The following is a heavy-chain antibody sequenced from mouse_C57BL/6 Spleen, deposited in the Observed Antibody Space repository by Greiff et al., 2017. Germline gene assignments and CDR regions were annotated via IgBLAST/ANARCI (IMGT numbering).Heavy chain of an antibody. V-gene: IGHV1-39*01. Sequence: VHVKQSGPELVKPGASVKISCKASGYSFTDYNMNWVKQSNGKSLEWIGVINPNYGTTSYNQKFKGKATMTVDQSSSTAYMQLNSLTSEDSAVYYCARGGFYGSSFGDFDYWGQGTTLTVSS. J-gene: IGHJ2*01. CDR3: ARGGFYGSSFGDFDY. D-gene: IGHD1-1*01. CDR1: GYSFTDYN. CDR2: INPNYGTT.